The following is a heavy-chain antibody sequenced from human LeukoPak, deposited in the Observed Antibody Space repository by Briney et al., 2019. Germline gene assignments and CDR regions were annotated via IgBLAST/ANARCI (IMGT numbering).Heavy chain of an antibody. CDR3: AREGVDTAMGSFDY. J-gene: IGHJ4*02. CDR1: GGSISSYY. V-gene: IGHV4-59*01. CDR2: IYYSGST. D-gene: IGHD5-18*01. Sequence: PSETLSLTCTVSGGSISSYYWSWIRQPPGKGLEWIGYIYYSGSTNNNPSLKSRVTISVDTSKNQFSLKLSSVTAADTAVYYCAREGVDTAMGSFDYWGQGTLVTVSS.